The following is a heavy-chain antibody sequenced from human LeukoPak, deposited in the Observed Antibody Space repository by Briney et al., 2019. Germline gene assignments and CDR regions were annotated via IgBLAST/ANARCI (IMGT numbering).Heavy chain of an antibody. CDR1: GFTFSNYS. CDR3: ARDRGGYEFSDG. V-gene: IGHV3-48*02. D-gene: IGHD5-12*01. CDR2: ISTRSGTI. Sequence: GGSLTQTRAASGFTFSNYSMNWVRQAPGKGLEWVSYISTRSGTIYYTDSVKGRFTISRDNAKNSPYLQMNSLRDEDTAVYYCARDRGGYEFSDGWSQRCLVTVSS. J-gene: IGHJ4*02.